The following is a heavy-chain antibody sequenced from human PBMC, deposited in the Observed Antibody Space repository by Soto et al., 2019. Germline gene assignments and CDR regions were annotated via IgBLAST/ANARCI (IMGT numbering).Heavy chain of an antibody. CDR2: IRSSGSTI. Sequence: QVQLVESGGGLVKPGGSLRLSCGASGFTFSDYYMSWVRQAPGTGLEWVWYIRSSGSTIYYAESVKGRLTISTDNAKNSLYPQMTTLTAQDTPLHYLARLDGHDYDRSGYYDYYYGMDVWGQGTTVTVSS. CDR1: GFTFSDYY. V-gene: IGHV3-11*01. CDR3: ARLDGHDYDRSGYYDYYYGMDV. D-gene: IGHD3-22*01. J-gene: IGHJ6*02.